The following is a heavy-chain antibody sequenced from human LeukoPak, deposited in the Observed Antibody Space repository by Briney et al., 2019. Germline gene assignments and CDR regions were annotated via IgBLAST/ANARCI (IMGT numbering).Heavy chain of an antibody. V-gene: IGHV4-59*01. CDR1: RGSINSYY. CDR2: TYYSGST. CDR3: ARPKYGDHYYYFDY. J-gene: IGHJ4*02. Sequence: SETLSLTCTVSRGSINSYYWSWIRQPPGKGLECLGYTYYSGSTNYNPSLESRVTISVDTSKNQFSLKLSSVTAADTAVYYCARPKYGDHYYYFDYWGQGTLVTVSS. D-gene: IGHD4-17*01.